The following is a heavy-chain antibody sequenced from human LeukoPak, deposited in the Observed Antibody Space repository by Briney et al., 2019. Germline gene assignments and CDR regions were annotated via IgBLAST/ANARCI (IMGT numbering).Heavy chain of an antibody. Sequence: GGSLRLSCAASGFTFSAYGMHWVRQAPGKGLEWVALISYDGTNKYYADSLKGRFTISRDNSKSTLYLQMNSLRAEDTAVFYCAKDLGASYGLDYWGQGTLVTVSS. CDR3: AKDLGASYGLDY. CDR1: GFTFSAYG. V-gene: IGHV3-30*18. J-gene: IGHJ4*02. D-gene: IGHD5-18*01. CDR2: ISYDGTNK.